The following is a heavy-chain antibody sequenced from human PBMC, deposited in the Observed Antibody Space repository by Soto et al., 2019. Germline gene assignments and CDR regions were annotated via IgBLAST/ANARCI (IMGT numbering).Heavy chain of an antibody. J-gene: IGHJ3*02. CDR3: ARGSEGNAFDI. D-gene: IGHD3-10*01. CDR2: IWYDGSKK. V-gene: IGHV3-33*01. Sequence: PGGSLRLSCAASGFTFSSYGMHWVRQAPGKGLEWVALIWYDGSKKYYADSVKGRFTISRDDSKNTLYLQMNSLRADDRAVYYCARGSEGNAFDIWRQGTMVTVSS. CDR1: GFTFSSYG.